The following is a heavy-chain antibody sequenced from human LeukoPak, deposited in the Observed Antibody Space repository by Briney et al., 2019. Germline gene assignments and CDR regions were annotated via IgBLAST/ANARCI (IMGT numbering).Heavy chain of an antibody. CDR3: AKHVNTYFDY. V-gene: IGHV3-30*18. J-gene: IGHJ4*02. CDR1: GFTFSTSG. CDR2: ISSDATHK. D-gene: IGHD1/OR15-1a*01. Sequence: PGGSLRLSCAASGFTFSTSGMHWVRQAPGKGLDWVAVISSDATHKYYADSVKGRFTISRDNSKNTLYLEMNSLRAEDTAIYFCAKHVNTYFDYWGQGTLVTVSS.